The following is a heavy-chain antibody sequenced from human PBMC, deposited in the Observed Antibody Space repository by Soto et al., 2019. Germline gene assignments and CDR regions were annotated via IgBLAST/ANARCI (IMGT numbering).Heavy chain of an antibody. CDR3: AKDIVKYTYGACDY. V-gene: IGHV3-30*18. CDR1: GFTFSSYG. J-gene: IGHJ4*02. D-gene: IGHD5-18*01. CDR2: ISYDGSNN. Sequence: QVQLVESGGAVVQPGKSLRLSCAASGFTFSSYGMYWVRQAPGKGLAWVAAISYDGSNNYHADSVKGRFTISRDNSKNTLYLQLNSVRTEDTAVYYCAKDIVKYTYGACDYWGQGVLVTVSS.